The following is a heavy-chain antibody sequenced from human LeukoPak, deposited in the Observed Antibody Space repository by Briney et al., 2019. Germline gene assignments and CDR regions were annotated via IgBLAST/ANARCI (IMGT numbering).Heavy chain of an antibody. J-gene: IGHJ5*02. CDR1: GFTFNNYW. D-gene: IGHD4-17*01. V-gene: IGHV3-7*03. CDR3: ARVTAGGDYDLWWFDP. CDR2: IKPDGTEK. Sequence: GGSLRLSCAASGFTFNNYWMSWVRQAPGKGLEWVANIKPDGTEKSYVDSVKGRFTISRDSAKNSLYLQMNSLRAEDTAVYYCARVTAGGDYDLWWFDPWGQGTLVTVSS.